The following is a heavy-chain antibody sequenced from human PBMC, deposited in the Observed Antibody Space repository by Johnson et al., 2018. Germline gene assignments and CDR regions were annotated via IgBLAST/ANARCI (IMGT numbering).Heavy chain of an antibody. CDR2: IPSSGRTT. J-gene: IGHJ3*02. CDR3: ARDEGWYGAFDI. V-gene: IGHV3-48*01. CDR1: GFTFSSYS. D-gene: IGHD2-15*01. Sequence: EVQLVESGGGLVQPGGSLRLSCAASGFTFSSYSMNWVRQAPGKGLEWVSDIPSSGRTTYYADSVKGRFTISRDNAKNSLYLQMNSLRAEDTGVYYRARDEGWYGAFDIWGHGTMVTVSS.